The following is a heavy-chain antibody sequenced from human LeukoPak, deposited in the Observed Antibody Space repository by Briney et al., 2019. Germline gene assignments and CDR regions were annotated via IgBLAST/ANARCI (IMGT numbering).Heavy chain of an antibody. J-gene: IGHJ4*02. Sequence: SVKVSCKASGYTFTSYAMNWVRQAPGQGLEWMGGIIPIFGTASYAQKFQGRVTMTRDTSTSTVYMELSSLRSEDTAVYYCARDHYHKIHSVMVTAPDYWGQGTLVIVSS. D-gene: IGHD2-21*02. CDR1: GYTFTSYA. CDR2: IIPIFGTA. V-gene: IGHV1-69*05. CDR3: ARDHYHKIHSVMVTAPDY.